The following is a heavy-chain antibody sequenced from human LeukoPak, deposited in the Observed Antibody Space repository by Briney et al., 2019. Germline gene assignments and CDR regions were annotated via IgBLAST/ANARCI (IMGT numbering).Heavy chain of an antibody. CDR1: TGSISSGYYF. CDR2: IYTTGSA. Sequence: PSETLSLTCTVSTGSISSGYYFWRWVRQPAGKGLEWIVRIYTTGSANYNPSLESRVTMSLDTSNTQFSLRLKSVIAADTAVYYCARGGAAGLYFWGQGILVTVSS. D-gene: IGHD6-13*01. J-gene: IGHJ4*02. CDR3: ARGGAAGLYF. V-gene: IGHV4-61*02.